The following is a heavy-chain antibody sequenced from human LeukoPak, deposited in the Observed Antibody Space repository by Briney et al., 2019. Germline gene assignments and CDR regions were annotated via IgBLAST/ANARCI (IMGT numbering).Heavy chain of an antibody. CDR3: ARLGYSYGLYYFDF. CDR2: ISAYNGNT. V-gene: IGHV1-18*01. D-gene: IGHD5-18*01. J-gene: IGHJ4*02. Sequence: ASVKVSCKASGYTFTSYGLSWVRQAPGQGLEWMGWISAYNGNTNYAQKLQGRVTMTTDTSTSTAYMELRNLRFDDTAVYYCARLGYSYGLYYFDFWGQGTLVTVSS. CDR1: GYTFTSYG.